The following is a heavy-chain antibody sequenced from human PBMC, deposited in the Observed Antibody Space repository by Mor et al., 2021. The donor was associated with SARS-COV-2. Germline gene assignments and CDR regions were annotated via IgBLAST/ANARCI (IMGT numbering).Heavy chain of an antibody. CDR2: LNTNTGAA. V-gene: IGHV1-2*02. CDR3: ATNGWYPFDN. D-gene: IGHD6-19*01. Sequence: GYTFSAYQIHWVRQAPGQGLEWMGWLNTNTGAANYAQSFQGRVTMTSDTSITTAFMVLTSLRSNDTAVYYCATNGWYPFDNW. CDR1: GYTFSAYQ. J-gene: IGHJ4*01.